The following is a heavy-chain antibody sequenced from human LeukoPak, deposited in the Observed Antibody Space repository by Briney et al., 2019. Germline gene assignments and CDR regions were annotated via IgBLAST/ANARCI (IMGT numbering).Heavy chain of an antibody. D-gene: IGHD1-1*01. CDR3: AKGYANFDY. V-gene: IGHV3-15*01. CDR2: IKSKTDGGTT. J-gene: IGHJ4*02. CDR1: GFTFSNAW. Sequence: GGSLRLSCAASGFTFSNAWMSWVRQAPGKGLEWVGRIKSKTDGGTTDYAAPVKGRFTISRDDSKNTLYLQMNSLRAEDTAVYYCAKGYANFDYWGQGTLVTVSS.